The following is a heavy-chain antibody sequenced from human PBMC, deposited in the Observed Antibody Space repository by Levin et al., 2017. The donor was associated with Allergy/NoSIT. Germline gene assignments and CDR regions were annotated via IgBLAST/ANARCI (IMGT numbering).Heavy chain of an antibody. CDR3: ARVGYNFSPGQYYFDW. J-gene: IGHJ4*02. Sequence: GESLKISCKASGYTFTGYYMHWVRQAPGQGLEWVGWINPISGGTSYAQKFQGRVTMTRDTSISTAYMELSSLTSDDTALYYCARVGYNFSPGQYYFDWWGQGTLVTVSS. CDR1: GYTFTGYY. V-gene: IGHV1-2*02. CDR2: INPISGGT. D-gene: IGHD1-20*01.